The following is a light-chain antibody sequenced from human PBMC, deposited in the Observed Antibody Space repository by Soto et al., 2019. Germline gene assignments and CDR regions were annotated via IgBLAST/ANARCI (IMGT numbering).Light chain of an antibody. Sequence: QSALTQPASVSGSPGQAITISCSGSSSDVGAHNFVSWYQHHPGKAPKLMIYEVSNRPSGVSNRFSGSKSGNTASLTISGLRAEDEADYYCNSYTSSNTYVFGSGTKVT. V-gene: IGLV2-14*01. CDR1: SSDVGAHNF. J-gene: IGLJ1*01. CDR3: NSYTSSNTYV. CDR2: EVS.